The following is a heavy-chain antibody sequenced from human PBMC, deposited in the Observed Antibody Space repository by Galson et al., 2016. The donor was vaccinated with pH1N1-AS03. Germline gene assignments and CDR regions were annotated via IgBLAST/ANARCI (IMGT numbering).Heavy chain of an antibody. Sequence: SLRLSCAASGFTFDDYAMHWVRQAPGKGLEWVSGISWNSGSKAYSDSVKGRFTISRDNAKNSLYLQMDILRPEDTALYYCVKDFDKYTFAYGTFFDYWGQGTLVTVSS. CDR3: VKDFDKYTFAYGTFFDY. CDR1: GFTFDDYA. V-gene: IGHV3-9*01. CDR2: ISWNSGSK. J-gene: IGHJ4*02. D-gene: IGHD1-14*01.